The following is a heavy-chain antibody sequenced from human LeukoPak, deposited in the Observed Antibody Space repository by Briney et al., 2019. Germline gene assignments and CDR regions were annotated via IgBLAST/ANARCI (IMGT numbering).Heavy chain of an antibody. CDR2: ISYDGSTK. D-gene: IGHD2-15*01. J-gene: IGHJ6*03. CDR1: GSPVNAYA. V-gene: IGHV3-30*01. Sequence: GPSLRLSCAASGSPVNAYAIHSVRQAPGKGLECVVVISYDGSTKYYADSVKGRLTISRENSQNTLYMEMNSLKAEDTATYFCARGGTPIPPFCSGGSCSRLYFYYYMEVWGKGTTATVSS. CDR3: ARGGTPIPPFCSGGSCSRLYFYYYMEV.